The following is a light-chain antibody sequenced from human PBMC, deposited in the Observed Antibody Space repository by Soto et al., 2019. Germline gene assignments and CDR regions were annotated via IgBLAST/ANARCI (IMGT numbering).Light chain of an antibody. CDR1: NIGSKN. CDR2: DDD. J-gene: IGLJ1*01. Sequence: SYELTQSPSVSVAPGQTARITCGGNNIGSKNVHWFQQRLGQAPVLVVFDDDDRPSGIPDRFSGSNSGNTATLTISRVEAGDEADYYCQVWDSDVLHHVFGTGTKVTVL. CDR3: QVWDSDVLHHV. V-gene: IGLV3-21*02.